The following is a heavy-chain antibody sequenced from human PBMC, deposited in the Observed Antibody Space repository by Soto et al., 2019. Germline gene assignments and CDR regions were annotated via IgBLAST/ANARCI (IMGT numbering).Heavy chain of an antibody. J-gene: IGHJ4*02. V-gene: IGHV1-69*01. Sequence: QVQLVQSGAEVKKPGSSVKVSCKASGGTFSSYSINWVRQAPGQGLEWMGEIIPIFGTANYAQKIKGRVTITADESTGTAYMELSRLRAGDTAVRCCARDGWNNYGGIDYWGQGTLVTVSS. CDR3: ARDGWNNYGGIDY. D-gene: IGHD4-17*01. CDR1: GGTFSSYS. CDR2: IIPIFGTA.